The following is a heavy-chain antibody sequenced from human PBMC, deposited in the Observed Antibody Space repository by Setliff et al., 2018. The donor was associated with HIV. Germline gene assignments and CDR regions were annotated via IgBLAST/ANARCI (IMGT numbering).Heavy chain of an antibody. CDR2: ISPSGTYI. Sequence: PSETLSLTCAVSGGSISSSNWWSWVRQAPGKGLEWVSFISPSGTYIHYADSLKGRFTISRDNAKNSLYLQMNSLRAEDTAVYYCARDPPWNYDSSGYPYYFDYWGQGTLVTVSS. CDR3: ARDPPWNYDSSGYPYYFDY. V-gene: IGHV3-21*01. J-gene: IGHJ4*02. CDR1: GGSISSSN. D-gene: IGHD3-22*01.